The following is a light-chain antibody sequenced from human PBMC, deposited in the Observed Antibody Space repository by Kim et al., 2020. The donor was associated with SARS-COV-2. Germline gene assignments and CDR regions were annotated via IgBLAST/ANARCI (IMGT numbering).Light chain of an antibody. CDR3: SSYAASGIRL. CDR2: DVY. J-gene: IGLJ1*01. Sequence: GQSITVSCTGTNSDVGGYSYVSWYQQHPGKAPKLMIYDVYYRPSGVSHRFSGSKSGNTASLTISGLQAEDEADYYCSSYAASGIRLFGTGTKVTVL. V-gene: IGLV2-14*03. CDR1: NSDVGGYSY.